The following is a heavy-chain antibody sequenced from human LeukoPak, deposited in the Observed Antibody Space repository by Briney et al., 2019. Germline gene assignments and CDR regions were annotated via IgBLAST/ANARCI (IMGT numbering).Heavy chain of an antibody. V-gene: IGHV1-69*06. CDR1: LGTFSSYA. CDR3: ARVAYGSSSVNWCDP. Sequence: SVNVSCKASLGTFSSYAISWVRPAPAQGLAGMGGIIPIFGTANYAQKFQGRVPITAQKSTSTAYMELSSLRSEDKAVYYCARVAYGSSSVNWCDPWGQGTLVTVSS. CDR2: IIPIFGTA. J-gene: IGHJ5*02. D-gene: IGHD6-6*01.